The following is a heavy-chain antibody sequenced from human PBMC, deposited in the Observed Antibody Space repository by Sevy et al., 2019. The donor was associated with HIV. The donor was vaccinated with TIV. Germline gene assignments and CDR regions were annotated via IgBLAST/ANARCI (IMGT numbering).Heavy chain of an antibody. CDR1: GYTLTELS. V-gene: IGHV1-24*01. J-gene: IGHJ4*02. CDR2: FDPEDGET. Sequence: ASVKVSCKVSGYTLTELSMHWVRQAPGKGLEWMGGFDPEDGETIYAQKFQGRVTMTEDTSTDAAYMGLGSLRSEDTAVYYCATGYSSGYDYWGQGTLVTVSS. CDR3: ATGYSSGYDY. D-gene: IGHD6-19*01.